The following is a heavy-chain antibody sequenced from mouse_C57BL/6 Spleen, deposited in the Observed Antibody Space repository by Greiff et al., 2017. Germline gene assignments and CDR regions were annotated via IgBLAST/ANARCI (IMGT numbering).Heavy chain of an antibody. V-gene: IGHV1-69*01. Sequence: QVQLQQPGAELVMPGASVKLSCKASGYTFTSYWMHWVKQRPGQGLAWIGEIDPSDSYTNYNQKVKGKSTLTVDKSSSTDYMQLSSLTSEDSAVYYCARGGAAQAPYYFDYWGQGTTLTVSS. CDR1: GYTFTSYW. D-gene: IGHD3-2*02. J-gene: IGHJ2*01. CDR3: ARGGAAQAPYYFDY. CDR2: IDPSDSYT.